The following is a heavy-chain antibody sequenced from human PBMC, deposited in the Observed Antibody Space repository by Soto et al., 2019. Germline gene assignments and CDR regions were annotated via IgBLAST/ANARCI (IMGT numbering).Heavy chain of an antibody. J-gene: IGHJ6*02. Sequence: PGGSLRLSCAASGFKFSNYAMSWVRQAPGKGLEWVSLISATGGGTYYADSVKGRFTISRDNSRNTVFLQMSSLRTDDTAVYYCAKDLSAIAVAGTGYYYGLDVWGQGTTVTVSS. CDR1: GFKFSNYA. D-gene: IGHD6-19*01. V-gene: IGHV3-23*01. CDR3: AKDLSAIAVAGTGYYYGLDV. CDR2: ISATGGGT.